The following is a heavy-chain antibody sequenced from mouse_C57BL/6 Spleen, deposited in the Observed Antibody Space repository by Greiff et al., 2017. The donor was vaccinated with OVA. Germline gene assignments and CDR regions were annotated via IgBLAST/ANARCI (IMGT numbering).Heavy chain of an antibody. V-gene: IGHV1-50*01. CDR1: GYTFTSYW. CDR3: ARDGNYVGY. J-gene: IGHJ2*01. CDR2: IDPSDSYT. D-gene: IGHD2-1*01. Sequence: VQLQQPGAELVKPGASVKLSCKASGYTFTSYWMQWVKQRPGQGLEWIGEIDPSDSYTNYNQKFKGKATLTVDTSSSTAYMQLSSLTSEDSAVYYCARDGNYVGYWGQGTTLTVSS.